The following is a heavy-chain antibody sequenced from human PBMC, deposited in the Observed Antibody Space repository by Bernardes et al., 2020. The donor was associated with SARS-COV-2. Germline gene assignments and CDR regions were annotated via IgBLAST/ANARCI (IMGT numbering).Heavy chain of an antibody. CDR2: ISGSGGST. CDR1: GFAFFSYA. D-gene: IGHD1-26*01. CDR3: AKVRFPGMVGATNH. Sequence: GGSLRLSCAASGFAFFSYAMTWVRQAPGKGLEWVSAISGSGGSTYYADSVKGRFTISRDNSNKTVFLQMNGLRAEDTAVYYCAKVRFPGMVGATNHWGQGTLVTVSS. J-gene: IGHJ4*02. V-gene: IGHV3-23*01.